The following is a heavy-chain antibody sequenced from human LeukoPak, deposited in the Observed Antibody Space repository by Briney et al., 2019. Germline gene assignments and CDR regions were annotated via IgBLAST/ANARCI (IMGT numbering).Heavy chain of an antibody. CDR3: AREMVGDIVAVPAAPTYYYYGMDV. D-gene: IGHD2-2*01. J-gene: IGHJ6*02. V-gene: IGHV3-48*03. Sequence: PGGSLRLSCAASGFTFSSYEMNWVRQAPGKGLEWVSYISSSGSTIYYADSVKGRFTISRDNAKNSLYLQMNSLRAEDTAVYYCAREMVGDIVAVPAAPTYYYYGMDVWGQGTTVTVSS. CDR2: ISSSGSTI. CDR1: GFTFSSYE.